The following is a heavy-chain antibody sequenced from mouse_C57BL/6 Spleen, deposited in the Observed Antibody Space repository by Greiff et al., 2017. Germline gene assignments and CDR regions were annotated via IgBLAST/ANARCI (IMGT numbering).Heavy chain of an antibody. J-gene: IGHJ3*01. CDR2: IWGVGST. CDR3: ASGPALCGGFAY. Sequence: QVQLKESGPGLVAPSQTLSISCTVSGFSLTSYGVDWVRQSPGQGLEWMGVIWGVGSTNYNSPLKSRLSISKDNSKSQVFLKMTSLQTDDTSMYYCASGPALCGGFAYWGQGTLVTVSA. V-gene: IGHV2-6*01. CDR1: GFSLTSYG.